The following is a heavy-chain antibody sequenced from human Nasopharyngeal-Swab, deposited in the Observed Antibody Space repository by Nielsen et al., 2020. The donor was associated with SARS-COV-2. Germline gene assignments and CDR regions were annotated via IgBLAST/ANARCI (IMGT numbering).Heavy chain of an antibody. CDR2: ISSSSSYI. CDR3: ARGDGMDV. V-gene: IGHV3-21*01. CDR1: GFTFSSYS. J-gene: IGHJ6*02. Sequence: GESPKTSRAASGFTFSSYSLNWVRQAPGKGLEWVSSISSSSSYIYYADSVKGRFTISRDNAKNSLYLQMNSLRAEDKAVYYCARGDGMDVWGQGTTVTVSS.